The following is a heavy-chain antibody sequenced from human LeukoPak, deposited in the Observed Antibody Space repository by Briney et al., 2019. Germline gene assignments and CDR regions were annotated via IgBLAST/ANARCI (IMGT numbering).Heavy chain of an antibody. J-gene: IGHJ5*02. D-gene: IGHD6-13*01. CDR3: ARSLYSLNWFDP. V-gene: IGHV4-59*08. CDR1: GGSFSGYY. Sequence: SEILSLTCAVYGGSFSGYYWSWIRQPPGKGLEWIGYIYYSGSTYYNPSLKSRVTISVDTSKNQFSLRLNSVTAADTAVYYCARSLYSLNWFDPWGQGTLVTVSS. CDR2: IYYSGST.